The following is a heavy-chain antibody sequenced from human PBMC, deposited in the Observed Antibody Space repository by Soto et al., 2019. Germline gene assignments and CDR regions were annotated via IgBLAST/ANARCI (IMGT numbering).Heavy chain of an antibody. J-gene: IGHJ4*02. V-gene: IGHV6-1*01. CDR1: GDSVSNNSVA. Sequence: TLSLTCAISGDSVSNNSVAWNWVRQSPSRGLEWLGRTYYRSKWHYDYAPSVRSRITINPDTSKNHFSLQLNSVSPEDAAVYYCARTLRGRGVKYFDDWGQGTLVTVSS. CDR2: TYYRSKWHY. D-gene: IGHD3-10*01. CDR3: ARTLRGRGVKYFDD.